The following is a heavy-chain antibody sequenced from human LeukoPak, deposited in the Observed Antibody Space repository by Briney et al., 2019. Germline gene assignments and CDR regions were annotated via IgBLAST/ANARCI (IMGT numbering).Heavy chain of an antibody. V-gene: IGHV3-30*03. CDR3: ARGSDETVTISGWFDP. CDR1: GFTFSSYG. J-gene: IGHJ5*02. D-gene: IGHD4-17*01. Sequence: PGGSLRLSCAASGFTFSSYGMHWVRQAPGKGLEWVAVILYDGSNTYYADSVKGRFTISRDNSKNTLYLQMNSLRVEDTAVYYCARGSDETVTISGWFDPWGQGTLVTVSS. CDR2: ILYDGSNT.